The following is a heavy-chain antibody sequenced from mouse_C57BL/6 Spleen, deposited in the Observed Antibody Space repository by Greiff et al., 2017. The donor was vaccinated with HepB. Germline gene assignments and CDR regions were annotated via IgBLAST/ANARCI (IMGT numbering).Heavy chain of an antibody. CDR1: GYSFTGYY. D-gene: IGHD1-1*01. CDR3: ARYDYYGSSYEFDY. J-gene: IGHJ2*01. V-gene: IGHV1-42*01. Sequence: VQLQQSGPELVKPGASVKISCKASGYSFTGYYMNWVKQSPEKSLEWIGEINPSTGGTTYNQKFKAKATLTVDKSSSTAYMQLKSLTSEDSAVYYCARYDYYGSSYEFDYWGQGTTLTVSS. CDR2: INPSTGGT.